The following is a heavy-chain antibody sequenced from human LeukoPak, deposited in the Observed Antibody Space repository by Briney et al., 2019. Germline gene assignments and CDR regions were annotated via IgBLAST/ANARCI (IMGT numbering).Heavy chain of an antibody. V-gene: IGHV4-4*07. D-gene: IGHD3-9*01. CDR2: IYTSGTT. J-gene: IGHJ6*03. CDR1: NSSFSNYY. CDR3: ARGGIFRLYHYYYMDV. Sequence: NPSETLSLTCSVSNSSFSNYYWNWIRQPAGKGLEWIGRIYTSGTTNYNPSLKSRVTMAVDTSKNQFSLMLRSVTAADTAVYYCARGGIFRLYHYYYMDVWGKGTTVTVSS.